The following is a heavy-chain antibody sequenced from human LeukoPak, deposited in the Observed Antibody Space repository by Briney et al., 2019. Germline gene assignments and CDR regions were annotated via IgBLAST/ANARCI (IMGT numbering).Heavy chain of an antibody. Sequence: GGSLRLSCAASGFTFSSYSMNWVRQAPGKGLEWVSYISSSSSTIYYADSVKGRFTISRDNAKNSLYLQMNSLRAEDTAVYYCSRDGGFWSAYPLDYWGQGTLVTVSA. J-gene: IGHJ4*02. CDR3: SRDGGFWSAYPLDY. CDR1: GFTFSSYS. V-gene: IGHV3-48*01. CDR2: ISSSSSTI. D-gene: IGHD3-3*01.